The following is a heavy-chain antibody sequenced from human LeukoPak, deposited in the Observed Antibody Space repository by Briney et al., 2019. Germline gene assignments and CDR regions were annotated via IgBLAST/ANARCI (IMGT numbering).Heavy chain of an antibody. CDR1: GYTFTSYY. V-gene: IGHV1-46*01. D-gene: IGHD1-26*01. J-gene: IGHJ4*02. CDR3: ASDEGATEDALDY. Sequence: ASVKVSCKASGYTFTSYYMHWVRQAPGQGLEWMGIINPSGGGTSYAQKFQGRVTMTRDTSTSTVYMELSSLRSEDTAVYYCASDEGATEDALDYWGQGTLVTVSS. CDR2: INPSGGGT.